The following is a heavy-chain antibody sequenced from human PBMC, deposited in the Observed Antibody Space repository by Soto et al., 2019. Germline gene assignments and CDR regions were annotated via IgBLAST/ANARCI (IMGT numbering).Heavy chain of an antibody. V-gene: IGHV1-18*04. Sequence: SVKASCKASGYTFTSYGISWVRQAPGQGLEWLGWISAYNGNKNYAQKLQGRVTMTTDTSTGTAYMELRSLRSDDTAVYYCARDSRVPTYYYDSSGYLVYWGRGTLVTVSS. J-gene: IGHJ4*02. CDR1: GYTFTSYG. D-gene: IGHD3-22*01. CDR2: ISAYNGNK. CDR3: ARDSRVPTYYYDSSGYLVY.